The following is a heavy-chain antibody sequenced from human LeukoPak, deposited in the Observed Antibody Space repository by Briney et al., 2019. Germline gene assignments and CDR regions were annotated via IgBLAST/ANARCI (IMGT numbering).Heavy chain of an antibody. CDR3: AKGRRGSSYVHYFDT. J-gene: IGHJ4*02. V-gene: IGHV3-30*18. CDR2: ISFLGTNE. CDR1: GFNFSAYG. Sequence: GKSLRLSCTASGFNFSAYGMHWVRQAPGKGLDWVAVISFLGTNEYYADSVKGRFTISRDNSNNTLYLQMNSVRAEDTAVYYCAKGRRGSSYVHYFDTWGQGTLVTVSS. D-gene: IGHD5-12*01.